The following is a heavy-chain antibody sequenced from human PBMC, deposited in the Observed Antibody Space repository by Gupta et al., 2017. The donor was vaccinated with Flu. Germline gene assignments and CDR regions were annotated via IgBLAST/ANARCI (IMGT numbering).Heavy chain of an antibody. D-gene: IGHD2-2*01. Sequence: ESGGGLVQPGGSLRLSCAASGFTFSDHYMDWVRQAPGKGLEWVGLTRNKANSYTTEYAASVKGRFTISRDDSKNLLFLQMNSLKAEDTAVYYGARGRYQSDYWGQGTLVTVS. CDR1: GFTFSDHY. CDR3: ARGRYQSDY. V-gene: IGHV3-72*01. CDR2: TRNKANSYTT. J-gene: IGHJ4*02.